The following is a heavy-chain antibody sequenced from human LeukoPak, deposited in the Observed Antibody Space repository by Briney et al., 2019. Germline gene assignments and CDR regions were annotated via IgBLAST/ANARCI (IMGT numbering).Heavy chain of an antibody. D-gene: IGHD3-22*01. Sequence: SETLSLTRTVSGGSISSSSYYWGWIRQPPGTGLEWLGSIYYSGSTYYNPSLKSRVTISVDTSKNQFSLKLSSVTAADTAVYYCASDYYDSSGYYGGLDYWGQGTLVTVSS. V-gene: IGHV4-39*01. CDR1: GGSISSSSYY. J-gene: IGHJ4*02. CDR2: IYYSGST. CDR3: ASDYYDSSGYYGGLDY.